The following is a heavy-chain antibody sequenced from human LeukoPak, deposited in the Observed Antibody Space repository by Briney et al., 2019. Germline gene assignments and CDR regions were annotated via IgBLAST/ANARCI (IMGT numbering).Heavy chain of an antibody. CDR3: ARGPTVYYYDSSGYYELDY. CDR2: MNPNSGNT. D-gene: IGHD3-22*01. V-gene: IGHV1-8*03. J-gene: IGHJ4*02. Sequence: ASVKVSCKASGYTFTSYDINWVRQATGQGLEWMGWMNPNSGNTGYAQKFQGRVTITRNTSISTAHMELSSLRSEDTAVYYCARGPTVYYYDSSGYYELDYWGQGTLVTVSS. CDR1: GYTFTSYD.